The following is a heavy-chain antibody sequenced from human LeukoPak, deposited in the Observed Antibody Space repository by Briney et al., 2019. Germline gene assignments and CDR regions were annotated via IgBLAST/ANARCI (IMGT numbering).Heavy chain of an antibody. CDR2: TSSNGGST. V-gene: IGHV3-64*01. CDR3: ARVYGDYTVGYFDY. J-gene: IGHJ4*02. CDR1: GFTFSSYA. Sequence: PGGSLRLSCAASGFTFSSYAMHWVRQAPGKGLEYVSATSSNGGSTYYANSVKGRFTISRDNSKDTLYLQMGSLRAEDMAVYYCARVYGDYTVGYFDYWGQGTLVTVSS. D-gene: IGHD4-17*01.